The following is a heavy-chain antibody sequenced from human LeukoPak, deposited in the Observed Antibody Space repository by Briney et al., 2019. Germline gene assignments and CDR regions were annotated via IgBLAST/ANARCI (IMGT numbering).Heavy chain of an antibody. D-gene: IGHD3-22*01. CDR2: IIPILGIA. V-gene: IGHV1-69*04. Sequence: ASVKVSCKASVCTFSSYAISWVRQAGGQGLEWMGSIIPILGIANYAQKLQGRVTITGDKSTSTAYMELSSLRSEDTAVYYCERFGDYYDSSGPYYFDYWGQGTLVTVSS. J-gene: IGHJ4*02. CDR3: ERFGDYYDSSGPYYFDY. CDR1: VCTFSSYA.